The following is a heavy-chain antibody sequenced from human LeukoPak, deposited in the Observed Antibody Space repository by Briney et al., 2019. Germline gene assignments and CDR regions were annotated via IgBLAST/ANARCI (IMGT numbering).Heavy chain of an antibody. D-gene: IGHD5-12*01. CDR1: GFTFSDYY. CDR3: ASQGYDYDLDY. Sequence: GGSLRLSCAASGFTFSDYYMSWIRQAPGKGLEWVSYISSSGSTIYYADSVKGRFTISRDNAKNSLYLQMSSLRAEDTALYYCASQGYDYDLDYWGQGTLVTVSS. CDR2: ISSSGSTI. V-gene: IGHV3-11*01. J-gene: IGHJ4*02.